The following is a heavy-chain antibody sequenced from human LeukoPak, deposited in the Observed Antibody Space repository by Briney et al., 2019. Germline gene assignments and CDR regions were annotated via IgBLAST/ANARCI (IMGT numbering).Heavy chain of an antibody. Sequence: SQTLSLTCTVSGGSISSGSYYWSWIRQPAGKGLEWIGRIYTSGSTNYNPSLKSRVTISVDTSKNQFSLKLSSVTAADTAVYYCARRGWASGYFEYWGQGTLVTVSS. J-gene: IGHJ4*02. V-gene: IGHV4-61*02. CDR2: IYTSGST. D-gene: IGHD1-26*01. CDR3: ARRGWASGYFEY. CDR1: GGSISSGSYY.